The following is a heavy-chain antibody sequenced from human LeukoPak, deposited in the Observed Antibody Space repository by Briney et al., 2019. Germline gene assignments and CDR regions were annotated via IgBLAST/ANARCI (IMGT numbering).Heavy chain of an antibody. V-gene: IGHV3-43D*03. CDR3: AKDIGYGSGPNYYMDV. CDR1: GFTFDDYA. Sequence: GGSLRLSCAASGFTFDDYAMHWVRQAPGKGLEWVSLISWDGGSTYYADSVRGRFTISRDNSKNSLYLQMNSLRAEDTALYYCAKDIGYGSGPNYYMDVWGKGTTVAVSS. D-gene: IGHD3-10*01. J-gene: IGHJ6*03. CDR2: ISWDGGST.